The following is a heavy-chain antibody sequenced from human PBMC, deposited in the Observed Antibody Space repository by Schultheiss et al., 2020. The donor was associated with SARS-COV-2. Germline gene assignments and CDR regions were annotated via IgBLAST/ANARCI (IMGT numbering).Heavy chain of an antibody. Sequence: ASVKVSCKASGYTFTSYGISWVRQAPGQGLEWMGWISAYNGNTNYAQKLQGRVTMTTDTSTSTAYMELRSLRSDDTAVYYCARTIFMVREGSGGMDVWGQGTTVTVSS. CDR2: ISAYNGNT. CDR1: GYTFTSYG. CDR3: ARTIFMVREGSGGMDV. V-gene: IGHV1-18*01. J-gene: IGHJ6*02. D-gene: IGHD3-10*01.